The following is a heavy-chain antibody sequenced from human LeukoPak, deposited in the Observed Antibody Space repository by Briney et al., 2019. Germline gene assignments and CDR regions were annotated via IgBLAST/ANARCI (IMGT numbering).Heavy chain of an antibody. CDR2: MNPNSGNT. V-gene: IGHV1-8*01. J-gene: IGHJ6*03. CDR3: ARAPSSYYDFWSGYYYYYYYMDV. D-gene: IGHD3-3*01. CDR1: GYTFISYD. Sequence: ASVKVSCKASGYTFISYDINWVRQATGQGLEWMGWMNPNSGNTGYAQKFQGRVTMTRNTSISTAYMELSSLRSEDTAVYYCARAPSSYYDFWSGYYYYYYYMDVWGKGTTVTVSS.